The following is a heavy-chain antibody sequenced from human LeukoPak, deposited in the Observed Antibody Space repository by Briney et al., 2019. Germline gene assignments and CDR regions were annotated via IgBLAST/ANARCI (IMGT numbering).Heavy chain of an antibody. V-gene: IGHV4-39*01. CDR1: GGSISSSSYY. Sequence: SETLSLTCTVSGGSISSSSYYWGWIRQPPGKGLEWIGSIYYSGSTYYNPSLKSRVTISVDTSKNQFSLRLSSVTAADTAVYYCASPGGRIAVAETYFQHWGQGTLVTVSS. CDR3: ASPGGRIAVAETYFQH. J-gene: IGHJ1*01. CDR2: IYYSGST. D-gene: IGHD6-19*01.